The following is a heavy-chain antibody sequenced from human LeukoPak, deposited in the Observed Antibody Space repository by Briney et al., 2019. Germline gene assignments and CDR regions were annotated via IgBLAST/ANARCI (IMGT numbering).Heavy chain of an antibody. CDR1: GGSISSGGYY. V-gene: IGHV4-30-2*01. Sequence: SQTLSLTCTVSGGSISSGGYYWSWVRQPPGKGLEWIGEIYHSGSTNYNPSLKSRVTISVDKSKNQFSLKLSSVTAADTAVYYCARDARWLDAFDIWGQGTMVTVSS. CDR2: IYHSGST. D-gene: IGHD6-19*01. CDR3: ARDARWLDAFDI. J-gene: IGHJ3*02.